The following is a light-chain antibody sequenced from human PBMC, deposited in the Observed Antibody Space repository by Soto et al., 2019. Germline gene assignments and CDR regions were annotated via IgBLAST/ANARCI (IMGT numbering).Light chain of an antibody. V-gene: IGLV2-23*01. CDR2: EGT. CDR1: SSDVASYDL. CDR3: CSYVGSSSPAI. Sequence: QSVLTQPASVSGSPGQSITISSTGSSSDVASYDLVSWYQQHPGKTPKLMIYEGTKRPSGVSDRFSGSNSGNTASLTISGLQAEDEADYYCCSYVGSSSPAIFGGGTKLTVL. J-gene: IGLJ2*01.